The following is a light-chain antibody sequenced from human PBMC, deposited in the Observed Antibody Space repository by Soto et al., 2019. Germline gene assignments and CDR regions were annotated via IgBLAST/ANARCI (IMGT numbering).Light chain of an antibody. J-gene: IGKJ4*01. CDR2: DAS. Sequence: EILFTQSPATLSLSPGERATLSCSASQSISNFLAWYQQTPGQPHRLLIDDASKRATDIPDRFIGSGSGTDFTRTISSLDPEDFALYYCHQRSNWPPFTFGGGTKVDI. CDR3: HQRSNWPPFT. V-gene: IGKV3-11*01. CDR1: QSISNF.